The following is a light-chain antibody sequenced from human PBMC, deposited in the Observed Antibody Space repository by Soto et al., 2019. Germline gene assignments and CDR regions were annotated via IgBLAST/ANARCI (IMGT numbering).Light chain of an antibody. CDR2: GTF. Sequence: IQLTQSPSSLSASVGDRVSITCRASQDIKTYLAWYQQKQGKAPKLLISGTFTLQSGVPSRFNASGSATDFTLTISRLQPEDLATYYCQHLNNYPPFTFGPGTKGDLE. J-gene: IGKJ3*01. CDR1: QDIKTY. CDR3: QHLNNYPPFT. V-gene: IGKV1-9*01.